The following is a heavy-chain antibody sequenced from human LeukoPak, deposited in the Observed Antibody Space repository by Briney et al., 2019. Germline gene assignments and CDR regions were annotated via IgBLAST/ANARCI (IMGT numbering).Heavy chain of an antibody. J-gene: IGHJ4*02. CDR2: IIPIFGTA. CDR1: GGTFSSYA. V-gene: IGHV1-69*05. D-gene: IGHD5-18*01. CDR3: AREVGKYSYGSSLRFDY. Sequence: SVKVSCKASGGTFSSYAISRVRQAPGQGLEWMGRIIPIFGTANYAQKFQGRVTITTDESTSTAYMELSSLRSEDTAVYYCAREVGKYSYGSSLRFDYWGQGTLVTVSS.